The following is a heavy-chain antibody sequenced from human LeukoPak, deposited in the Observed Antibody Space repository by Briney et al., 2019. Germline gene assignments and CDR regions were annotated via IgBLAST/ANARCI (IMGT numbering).Heavy chain of an antibody. V-gene: IGHV3-30-3*01. J-gene: IGHJ4*02. CDR3: ARDHAIYYYDSSGYGY. CDR1: GFTFSSYA. CDR2: ISYDGSNK. Sequence: GGPLRLSCAASGFTFSSYAMHWVRQAPGKGLEWVAVISYDGSNKYYADSVKGRFTISRDNSKNTLYLQMNSLRAEDTAVYYCARDHAIYYYDSSGYGYWGQGTLVTVSS. D-gene: IGHD3-22*01.